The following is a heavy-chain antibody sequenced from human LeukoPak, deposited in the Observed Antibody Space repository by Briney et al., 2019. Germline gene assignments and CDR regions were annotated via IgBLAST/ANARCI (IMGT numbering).Heavy chain of an antibody. J-gene: IGHJ4*02. CDR1: GYTFTGYY. Sequence: ASVKVSCKASGYTFTGYYMHWVRQAPGQGLEWMGWINPKTGGTKYAQRFQGRVTMTRDTSISTAYMELSRLRSDDTAVYYCARVLQAHYDFWSGSYFDYWGQGTLVTVSS. CDR3: ARVLQAHYDFWSGSYFDY. V-gene: IGHV1-2*02. D-gene: IGHD3-3*01. CDR2: INPKTGGT.